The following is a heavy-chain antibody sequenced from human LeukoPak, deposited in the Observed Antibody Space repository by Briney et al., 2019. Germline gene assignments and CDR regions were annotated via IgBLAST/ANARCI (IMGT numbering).Heavy chain of an antibody. CDR2: ISSSSSYI. CDR1: GFTFSSYS. D-gene: IGHD3-22*01. CDR3: ARESYYDSSGYYYYYGMDV. V-gene: IGHV3-21*01. Sequence: GGSLRLSCAASGFTFSSYSMNWVRQAPGKGLEWVSSISSSSSYIYYAVSVKGRFTISRDNAKNSLYLQMNSLRAEDTAVYYCARESYYDSSGYYYYYGMDVWGQGTTVTVSS. J-gene: IGHJ6*02.